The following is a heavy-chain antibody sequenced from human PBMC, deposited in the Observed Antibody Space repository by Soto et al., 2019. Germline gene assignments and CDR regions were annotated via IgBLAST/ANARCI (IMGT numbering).Heavy chain of an antibody. CDR1: GYSFTSYW. CDR3: ARLPPVYDFWSGYSDV. V-gene: IGHV5-10-1*01. J-gene: IGHJ6*02. Sequence: ESLKISCKCSGYSFTSYWISGVRQMPGKGLEWMGRIDPSDSYTNYSPSFQGHVTISADKSISTAYLQWSSLKASDTAMYYCARLPPVYDFWSGYSDVWGQGTTVTVSS. D-gene: IGHD3-3*01. CDR2: IDPSDSYT.